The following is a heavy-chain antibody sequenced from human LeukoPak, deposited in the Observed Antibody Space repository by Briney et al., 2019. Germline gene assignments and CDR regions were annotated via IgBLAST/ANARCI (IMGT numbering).Heavy chain of an antibody. D-gene: IGHD2-21*02. Sequence: SETLSLTCALSGYSISSGYYWGWIRQPPGKGLEWIGSIYHSGSTYYNPSLKSRVTISVDTSKNQFSLKLSSVTAADTAVYYCAGGDPSEMDVWGKGTTVTVSS. CDR1: GYSISSGYY. J-gene: IGHJ6*04. CDR2: IYHSGST. V-gene: IGHV4-38-2*01. CDR3: AGGDPSEMDV.